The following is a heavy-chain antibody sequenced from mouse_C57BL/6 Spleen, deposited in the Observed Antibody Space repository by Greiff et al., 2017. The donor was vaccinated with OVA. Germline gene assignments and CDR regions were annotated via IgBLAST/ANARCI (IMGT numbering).Heavy chain of an antibody. J-gene: IGHJ4*01. D-gene: IGHD2-3*01. V-gene: IGHV1-61*01. CDR2: IYPSDSET. CDR1: GYTFTSYW. Sequence: QVQLKQPGAELVRPGSSVKLSCKASGYTFTSYWMDWVKQRPGQGLEWIGNIYPSDSETHYNQKFKDKATLTVDKSSSTAYMQLSSLTSEDSAVYYCARAWLLYAMDYWGQGTSVTVSS. CDR3: ARAWLLYAMDY.